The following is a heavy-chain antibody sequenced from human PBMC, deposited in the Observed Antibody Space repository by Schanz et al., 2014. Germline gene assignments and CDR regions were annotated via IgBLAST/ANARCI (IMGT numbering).Heavy chain of an antibody. Sequence: EVQLLESGGGLVQPGGSLRLSCAASGFNFSDYAMCWVRQAPGKGLVWVSRIKSDGSSTSYADSVKGRFTISRDNAENTLFLQMNSLRAEDTAVYYCAKVRYSSGWRGDYFDEWGQGTLVTVAS. CDR1: GFNFSDYA. V-gene: IGHV3-23*01. CDR2: IKSDGSST. J-gene: IGHJ4*02. CDR3: AKVRYSSGWRGDYFDE. D-gene: IGHD6-25*01.